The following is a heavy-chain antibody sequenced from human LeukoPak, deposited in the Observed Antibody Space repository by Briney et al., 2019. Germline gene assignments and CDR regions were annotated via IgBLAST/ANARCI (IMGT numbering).Heavy chain of an antibody. CDR2: ISSSSSTI. Sequence: GGSLRLSCAASGFSFSSYSMNWVRQAPGKGLEWVSYISSSSSTIYYADSVKGRFTISRDNAKNSLYLQMNSLRAEDTAVYYCARDREAYYYGSGTSPDAWGQGTLVTVSS. J-gene: IGHJ5*02. V-gene: IGHV3-48*01. CDR1: GFSFSSYS. D-gene: IGHD3-10*01. CDR3: ARDREAYYYGSGTSPDA.